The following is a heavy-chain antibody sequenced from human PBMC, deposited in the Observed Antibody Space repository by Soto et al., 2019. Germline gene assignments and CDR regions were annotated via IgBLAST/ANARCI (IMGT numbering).Heavy chain of an antibody. Sequence: GGSLRLSCAASGFTFSSYAMSWVRQAPGKGLEWVSSISNSGGLTYYADSVKGRFTISRDNSKNTLYLQMNSLRVEDTALYYCAKPAWHFDLWGRGTLVTVSS. CDR1: GFTFSSYA. J-gene: IGHJ2*01. V-gene: IGHV3-23*01. CDR3: AKPAWHFDL. CDR2: ISNSGGLT.